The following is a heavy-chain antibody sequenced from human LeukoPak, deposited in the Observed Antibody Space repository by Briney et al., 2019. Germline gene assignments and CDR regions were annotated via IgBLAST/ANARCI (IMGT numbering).Heavy chain of an antibody. CDR1: GGSISSYY. Sequence: QPSETLSLTCTVSGGSISSYYWSWIRQPAGKGLEWIGRIYNSGSTNYNPSLKSRVTMSVDTSKNQFSLKLSSVTAADTAVYYCARHYDLWSGLTQTNYYYYYMDVWGKGTTVTVSS. CDR3: ARHYDLWSGLTQTNYYYYYMDV. V-gene: IGHV4-4*07. J-gene: IGHJ6*03. D-gene: IGHD3-3*01. CDR2: IYNSGST.